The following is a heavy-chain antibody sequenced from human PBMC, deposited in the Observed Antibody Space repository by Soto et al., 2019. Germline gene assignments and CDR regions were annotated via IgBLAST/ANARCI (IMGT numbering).Heavy chain of an antibody. CDR3: ARASYTRPNSSGYHAPFDY. CDR1: VCSISSGCYY. J-gene: IGHJ4*02. D-gene: IGHD3-22*01. Sequence: SETLSLTCTVSVCSISSGCYYWGWIRQHPGKGLEWIGYIYYSGSTYYNPSLKSRVTISVDTSKNQFSLKLSSVTAADTAVYYCARASYTRPNSSGYHAPFDYWGQGTLVTVSS. V-gene: IGHV4-31*03. CDR2: IYYSGST.